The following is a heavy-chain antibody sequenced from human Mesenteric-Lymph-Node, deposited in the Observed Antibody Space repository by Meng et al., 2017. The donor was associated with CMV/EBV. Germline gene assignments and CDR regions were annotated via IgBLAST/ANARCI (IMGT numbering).Heavy chain of an antibody. CDR1: GYSISSGYY. Sequence: SETLSLTCTVSGYSISSGYYWGWIRQTPGMRLEWLGSVFHTGSTYYNPSLKSRVTISVDTSKNQFSLRVRSATAADTAVYYCVRDLDDFWTGYYSNNFDPWGQGTLVTVSS. CDR2: VFHTGST. J-gene: IGHJ5*02. D-gene: IGHD3/OR15-3a*01. CDR3: VRDLDDFWTGYYSNNFDP. V-gene: IGHV4-38-2*02.